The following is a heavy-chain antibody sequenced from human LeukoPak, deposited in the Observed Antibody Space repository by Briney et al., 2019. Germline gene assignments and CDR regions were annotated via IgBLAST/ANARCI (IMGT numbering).Heavy chain of an antibody. Sequence: PGGSLILSCAASGFTFSSYAMSWVRQAPGKGPEWVSAISGSGGSTYYADSVKGRFTISRDNSKNTQYLQMNSLRAEDTAVYYCAKNRVYYDSSGHYAYFDYWGQGTLVTVSS. D-gene: IGHD3-22*01. CDR1: GFTFSSYA. J-gene: IGHJ4*02. CDR2: ISGSGGST. V-gene: IGHV3-23*01. CDR3: AKNRVYYDSSGHYAYFDY.